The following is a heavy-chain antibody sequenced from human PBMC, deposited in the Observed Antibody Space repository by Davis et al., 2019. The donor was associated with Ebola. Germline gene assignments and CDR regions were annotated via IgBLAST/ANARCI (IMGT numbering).Heavy chain of an antibody. CDR2: LHYSGYT. Sequence: MPSETLSLTCSVSGYFIISDYYWGWVRQPPGKGLEWLGSLHYSGYTYYNPSLKSRVTISVDTSKNQISLNVSSVTAADTAVYYCARVSSDWNHDYWGQGTLVTVSS. CDR3: ARVSSDWNHDY. D-gene: IGHD1-1*01. V-gene: IGHV4-38-2*02. CDR1: GYFIISDYY. J-gene: IGHJ4*02.